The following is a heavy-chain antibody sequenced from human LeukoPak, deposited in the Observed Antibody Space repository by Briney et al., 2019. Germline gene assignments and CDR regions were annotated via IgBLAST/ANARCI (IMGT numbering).Heavy chain of an antibody. CDR3: ARGVVLTAVVTQWFDP. CDR1: GGSISSGGYY. J-gene: IGHJ5*02. CDR2: IYYSGST. Sequence: SQTLSLTCTVSGGSISSGGYYWSWIRQHPGKGLEWIGYIYYSGSTYYNPSLKSRVTISVDTSKNQFSLKLSSVTAADTAVYYCARGVVLTAVVTQWFDPWGQGTLVTVSS. D-gene: IGHD2-2*01. V-gene: IGHV4-31*03.